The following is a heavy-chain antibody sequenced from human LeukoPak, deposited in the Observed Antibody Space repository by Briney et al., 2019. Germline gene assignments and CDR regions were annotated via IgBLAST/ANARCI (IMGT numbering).Heavy chain of an antibody. CDR2: IYYSGST. CDR3: ARDRTYQKGFRSGNSYYFDY. CDR1: GGSISSGDYY. V-gene: IGHV4-30-4*08. Sequence: SETLSLTCTVSGGSISSGDYYWSWIRQPPGKGLEWIGYIYYSGSTYYNPSLKSRVTISVDTSKNQFSLKLSSVTAADTAVYDCARDRTYQKGFRSGNSYYFDYWGPGTLVTVSS. D-gene: IGHD3-3*01. J-gene: IGHJ4*02.